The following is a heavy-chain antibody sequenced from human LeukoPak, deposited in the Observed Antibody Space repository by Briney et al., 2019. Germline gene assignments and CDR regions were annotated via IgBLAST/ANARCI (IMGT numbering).Heavy chain of an antibody. CDR2: INSNSGGT. V-gene: IGHV1-2*02. J-gene: IGHJ4*02. CDR1: GYTFTDYY. CDR3: ARSDASGWKDF. D-gene: IGHD6-19*01. Sequence: ASVKVSCKAPGYTFTDYYMHWVRQAPGQGLEWVGWINSNSGGTNYAQKFQGRVTMTRDTSISAAYMELSRLTSDDAAVYYCARSDASGWKDFWGQGTLVTVSS.